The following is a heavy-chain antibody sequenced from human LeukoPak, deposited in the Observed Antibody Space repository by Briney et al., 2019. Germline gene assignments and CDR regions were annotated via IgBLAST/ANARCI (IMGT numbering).Heavy chain of an antibody. CDR2: INPSGGST. Sequence: GASVTVSCKASGYTFTSYYMHWVRQAPGQGLEWMGIINPSGGSTSYAQKLQGRVTMTTDTSTSTAYMELRSLRSDDTAVYYCARDLEMTTVRVFDYWGQGTLVTVSS. D-gene: IGHD4-11*01. CDR3: ARDLEMTTVRVFDY. CDR1: GYTFTSYY. V-gene: IGHV1-46*01. J-gene: IGHJ4*02.